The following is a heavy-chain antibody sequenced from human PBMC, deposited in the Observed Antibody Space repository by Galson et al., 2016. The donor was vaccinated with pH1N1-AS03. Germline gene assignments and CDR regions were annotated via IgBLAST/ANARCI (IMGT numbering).Heavy chain of an antibody. CDR1: GFTFSNYV. CDR2: ISGSGGIA. D-gene: IGHD6-6*01. V-gene: IGHV3-23*01. J-gene: IGHJ5*01. CDR3: GKGGYSTSPPAVDS. Sequence: SLRLSCAASGFTFSNYVMSWVRQAPGKGLEWVSCISGSGGIANHADSVKGRLTTSRDNSKNTLYLQMNNLRAEDTAVYCCGKGGYSTSPPAVDSWGHGTLVTVSS.